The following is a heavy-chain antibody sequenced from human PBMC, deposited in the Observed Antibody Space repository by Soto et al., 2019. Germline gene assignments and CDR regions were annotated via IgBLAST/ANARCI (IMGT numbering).Heavy chain of an antibody. V-gene: IGHV3-30*18. CDR2: ISYDGSNK. CDR3: AKEKAILERYPGGMDV. D-gene: IGHD3-3*01. J-gene: IGHJ6*02. Sequence: PGGSLRLSCAASGFTFSSYGMHWVRQAPGKGLEWVAVISYDGSNKYYADSVKGRFTISRDNSKNTLYLQMNSLRAEDTAVYYCAKEKAILERYPGGMDVWGQGTTVTVSS. CDR1: GFTFSSYG.